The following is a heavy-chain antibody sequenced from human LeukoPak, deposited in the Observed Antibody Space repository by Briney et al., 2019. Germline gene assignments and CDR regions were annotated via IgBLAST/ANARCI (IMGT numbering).Heavy chain of an antibody. CDR3: ARDSGESYAMDV. D-gene: IGHD2-21*01. Sequence: GRSLRLSCAASGFTFSTYSLNWVRQAPGMGLEWVSYLGRSGTTIYYADSVKGRFTISRDNAKNSLYLQMNSLRAEDTAVYYCARDSGESYAMDVWGQGTTVTVSS. CDR1: GFTFSTYS. J-gene: IGHJ6*02. V-gene: IGHV3-48*04. CDR2: LGRSGTTI.